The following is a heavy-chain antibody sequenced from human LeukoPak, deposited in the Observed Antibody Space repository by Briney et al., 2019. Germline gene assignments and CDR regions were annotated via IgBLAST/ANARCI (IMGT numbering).Heavy chain of an antibody. CDR3: ARDLGFENYYDILTGYGDY. J-gene: IGHJ4*02. CDR1: KFIFSTYW. CDR2: IKQDGTEK. Sequence: GGSLRLSCAASKFIFSTYWMSWVRQAPGKGLEWVANIKQDGTEKYYVDSVKGRFTISRDNAKNSLYLQINSLRAEDTAVYYCARDLGFENYYDILTGYGDYWGQGTLVTVSS. D-gene: IGHD3-9*01. V-gene: IGHV3-7*01.